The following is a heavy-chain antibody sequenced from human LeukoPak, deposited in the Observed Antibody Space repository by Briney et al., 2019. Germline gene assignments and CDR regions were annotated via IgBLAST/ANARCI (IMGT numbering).Heavy chain of an antibody. CDR1: GFTFSSYA. V-gene: IGHV3-23*01. CDR2: ISGSGGRT. D-gene: IGHD3-22*01. J-gene: IGHJ4*02. Sequence: GGSLRLSCAASGFTFSSYAMSWVRQAPGKGLEWVSAISGSGGRTYYEDSVKGRLTISRDNSKNTLYLQMNSLRAEDTAVYYCAKPYYYDSSGYSNWGQGTLVTVSS. CDR3: AKPYYYDSSGYSN.